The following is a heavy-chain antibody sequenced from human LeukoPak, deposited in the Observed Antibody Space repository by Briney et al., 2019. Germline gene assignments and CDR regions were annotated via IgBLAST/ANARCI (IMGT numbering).Heavy chain of an antibody. Sequence: SETLSLTCTVSGGSVSSGSYYWSWIRQPPGKGLEWIGYIYYSGSTNYNPSLKSRVTISVDTSKNQFSLKLSSVSAADTAVYYCARAWYSSSFFDYWGQGTLVTVSS. CDR3: ARAWYSSSFFDY. V-gene: IGHV4-61*01. D-gene: IGHD6-6*01. CDR2: IYYSGST. J-gene: IGHJ4*02. CDR1: GGSVSSGSYY.